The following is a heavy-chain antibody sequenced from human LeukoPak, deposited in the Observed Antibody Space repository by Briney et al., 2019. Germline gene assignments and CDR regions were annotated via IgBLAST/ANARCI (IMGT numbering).Heavy chain of an antibody. CDR1: GGSISSYY. CDR3: ASLTTVTQGYFDS. CDR2: IYYSGST. Sequence: PSETLSLTCTVSGGSISSYYWSWVRQPPGKGLEWIGYIYYSGSTNYNPSLKSRLTISVDASKNQFSLKLSSVTATDTAVYYCASLTTVTQGYFDSWGQGTLVTVSS. D-gene: IGHD4-17*01. V-gene: IGHV4-59*08. J-gene: IGHJ4*02.